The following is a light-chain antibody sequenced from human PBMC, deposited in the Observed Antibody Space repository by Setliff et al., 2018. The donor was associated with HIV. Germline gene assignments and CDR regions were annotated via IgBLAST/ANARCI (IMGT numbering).Light chain of an antibody. CDR3: CSYASSSLSYV. Sequence: QSALAQPASVSGSPGQSITISCTGNSSDVGGYDYVSWYQQHPGKAPKLMIYEVSKRPSGVSDRFSGSKSGNTASLTISGLQAEDEADYYCCSYASSSLSYVFGAGTKVTVL. J-gene: IGLJ1*01. CDR2: EVS. V-gene: IGLV2-14*01. CDR1: SSDVGGYDY.